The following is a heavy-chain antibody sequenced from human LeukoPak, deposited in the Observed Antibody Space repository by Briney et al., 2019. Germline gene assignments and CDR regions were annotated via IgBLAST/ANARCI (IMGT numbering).Heavy chain of an antibody. D-gene: IGHD3-10*01. CDR3: VKDWGVLPDYTADGFDI. V-gene: IGHV3-30*02. J-gene: IGHJ3*02. Sequence: GGSLRLSCAASRFIFSTYGMHWVRQAPGKGLEWVAFIRPDGSNEYYAASVRGRFAISRGNSQNTLHLQMNSLRLEDTAVYYCVKDWGVLPDYTADGFDIWGPGTMVTVSS. CDR2: IRPDGSNE. CDR1: RFIFSTYG.